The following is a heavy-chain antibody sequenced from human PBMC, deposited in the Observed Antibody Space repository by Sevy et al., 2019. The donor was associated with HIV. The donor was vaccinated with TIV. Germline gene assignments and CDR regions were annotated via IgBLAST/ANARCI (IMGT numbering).Heavy chain of an antibody. J-gene: IGHJ6*02. V-gene: IGHV3-21*01. CDR2: ISSSSYI. Sequence: GGCLRLSCAASGFTFSSYSMNWVRQAPGKGLEWVSSISSSSYIYYADSVKGRFTISRDNVKNSLYLQMNSLRAEDTAVYYCASDPGVGDYGMDVWGQGTTVTVSS. D-gene: IGHD1-26*01. CDR3: ASDPGVGDYGMDV. CDR1: GFTFSSYS.